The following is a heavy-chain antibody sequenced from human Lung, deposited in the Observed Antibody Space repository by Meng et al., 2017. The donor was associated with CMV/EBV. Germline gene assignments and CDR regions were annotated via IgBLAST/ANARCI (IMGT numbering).Heavy chain of an antibody. Sequence: GGSLRLSCAASGFTFSSYGMHWVRQAPGKGLEWVAVIWYDGSNKYYADSVKGRFTISRDNSKNTLYLQMSSLRAEDTAVYYCAKTEYYYDSSGYWGVDYWGQGTLVTVSS. V-gene: IGHV3-33*06. CDR3: AKTEYYYDSSGYWGVDY. J-gene: IGHJ4*02. D-gene: IGHD3-22*01. CDR2: IWYDGSNK. CDR1: GFTFSSYG.